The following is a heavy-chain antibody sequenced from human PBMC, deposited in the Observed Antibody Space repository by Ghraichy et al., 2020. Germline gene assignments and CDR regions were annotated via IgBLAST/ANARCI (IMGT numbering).Heavy chain of an antibody. V-gene: IGHV4-59*01. CDR1: GASISSYY. Sequence: SQTLSLTCTVSGASISSYYWIWIRQPPGKGLEWIGYIYSSGSTNYNPSLKSRVSISVDTSKNQFSLNLTSVTAADTAVYYCAGGDYYDTTSYYPGLVESWGQGTLVSVST. CDR2: IYSSGST. J-gene: IGHJ4*02. D-gene: IGHD3-22*01. CDR3: AGGDYYDTTSYYPGLVES.